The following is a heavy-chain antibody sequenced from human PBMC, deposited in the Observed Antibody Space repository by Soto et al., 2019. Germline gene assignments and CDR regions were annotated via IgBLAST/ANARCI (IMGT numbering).Heavy chain of an antibody. D-gene: IGHD3-9*01. J-gene: IGHJ4*02. CDR2: IYYSGST. V-gene: IGHV4-31*03. Sequence: ASETLSLTCTVSGGSISSGGYYWSWIRQHPGKGLEWIGYIYYSGSTYYNPSLKSRVTISVDTSKNQFSLKLSSVTAADTAVYYCARGGDYDILPVYFDYWGQGTLVTVSS. CDR3: ARGGDYDILPVYFDY. CDR1: GGSISSGGYY.